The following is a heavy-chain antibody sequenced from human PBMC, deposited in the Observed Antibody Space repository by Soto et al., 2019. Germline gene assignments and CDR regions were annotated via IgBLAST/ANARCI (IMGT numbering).Heavy chain of an antibody. J-gene: IGHJ4*02. CDR1: GFTFSNYW. CDR3: VRDSHGDY. CDR2: IDHDGPT. V-gene: IGHV3-74*01. Sequence: EVQLVESGGGLVQPVGSLRLSCAGSGFTFSNYWMHWVRQAPGKGLEWVSRIDHDGPTDYADSVRGRFTISRDNAEITLYLQMNSLRPEDTAVYYCVRDSHGDYWGQGTLVTVSS.